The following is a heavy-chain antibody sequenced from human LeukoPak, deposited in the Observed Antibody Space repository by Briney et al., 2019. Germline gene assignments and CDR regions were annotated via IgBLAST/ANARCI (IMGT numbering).Heavy chain of an antibody. J-gene: IGHJ4*02. D-gene: IGHD2-2*01. Sequence: GGSLRLSCVGSGFSFSTYDMGWVRQTPGKGLEWVSAISASGGYTEYADSVKGRFTISRDNSQNTLFLQMHSLRAQDTAVYYCAKKPAPLKFPFDIWGQGPLVTVPP. CDR1: GFSFSTYD. CDR3: AKKPAPLKFPFDI. CDR2: ISASGGYT. V-gene: IGHV3-23*01.